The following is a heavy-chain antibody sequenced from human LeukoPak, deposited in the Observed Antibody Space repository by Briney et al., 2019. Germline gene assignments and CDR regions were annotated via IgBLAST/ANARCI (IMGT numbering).Heavy chain of an antibody. V-gene: IGHV4-59*12. D-gene: IGHD3-22*01. CDR1: GGSISSYY. J-gene: IGHJ4*02. Sequence: SETLSLTCTVSGGSISSYYWSWIRQPPGKGVEWIGYIYYSGSTNYNPSLKSRVTISVDTSKNQFSLKLSSVTAADTAVYYCAKNYYDSSAFDYWGQGTLVTVSS. CDR3: AKNYYDSSAFDY. CDR2: IYYSGST.